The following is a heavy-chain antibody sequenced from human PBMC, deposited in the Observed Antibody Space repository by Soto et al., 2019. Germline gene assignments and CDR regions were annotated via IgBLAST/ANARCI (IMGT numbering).Heavy chain of an antibody. D-gene: IGHD3-3*01. CDR1: GGSISSSSYY. Sequence: SETLSLTCTVSGGSISSSSYYWGWIRQPPGKGLEWIGSIYHSGSTYYNPSLKSRVTISVDRSKNQFSLKLSSVTAADTAVYYCARGYYDFWSGYSPYFDYWGQGTLVTVSS. CDR3: ARGYYDFWSGYSPYFDY. CDR2: IYHSGST. J-gene: IGHJ4*02. V-gene: IGHV4-39*07.